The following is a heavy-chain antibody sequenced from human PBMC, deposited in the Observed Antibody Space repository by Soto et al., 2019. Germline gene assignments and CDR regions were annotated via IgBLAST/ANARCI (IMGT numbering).Heavy chain of an antibody. Sequence: QVQLVQSGAEVKKPGSSVKVSCKASVGTFSSYAISWVRQAPGQGLEWMGGIIPIFGTANYAQKFQGRVTITADESTSTAYMELSSLRSEDTAVYYCARNRLVIGLVRYGMDVWGQGTTVTVSS. V-gene: IGHV1-69*01. CDR2: IIPIFGTA. D-gene: IGHD3-9*01. CDR3: ARNRLVIGLVRYGMDV. J-gene: IGHJ6*02. CDR1: VGTFSSYA.